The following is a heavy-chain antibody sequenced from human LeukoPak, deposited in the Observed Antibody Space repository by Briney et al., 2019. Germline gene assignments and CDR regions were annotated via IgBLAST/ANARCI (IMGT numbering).Heavy chain of an antibody. CDR2: INNSGGRT. J-gene: IGHJ4*02. D-gene: IGHD3-22*01. CDR1: GFTFNNYA. V-gene: IGHV3-23*01. CDR3: ASYYYYDSSGYCYFDY. Sequence: GGSLRLSCAASGFTFNNYAMNWVRQAPGKGLEWVSAINNSGGRTYYADSVKGRFTISRDNSKNTLYLRMNSLRAEDTAVYYCASYYYYDSSGYCYFDYWGQGTLVTVSS.